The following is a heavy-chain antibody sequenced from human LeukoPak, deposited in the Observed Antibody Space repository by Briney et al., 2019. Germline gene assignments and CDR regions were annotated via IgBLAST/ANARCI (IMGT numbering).Heavy chain of an antibody. CDR2: VYYSGRT. V-gene: IGHV4-59*01. CDR3: ARLGLGDEACWFDP. Sequence: SETLSLTCTVSGGSINTYYWSWIRQPPGKGLEWIGFVYYSGRTSNNPSLKSRVTISVDTSKSQFSLRLSSVTAADTAMYYCARLGLGDEACWFDPWGQGTLVTVSS. J-gene: IGHJ5*02. CDR1: GGSINTYY. D-gene: IGHD3-10*01.